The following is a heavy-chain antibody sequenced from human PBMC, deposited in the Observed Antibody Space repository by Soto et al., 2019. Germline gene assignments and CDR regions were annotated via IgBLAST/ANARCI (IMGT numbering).Heavy chain of an antibody. D-gene: IGHD3-10*01. CDR3: ARVLYSYGSGTWYFDL. J-gene: IGHJ2*01. CDR2: IYHSGSS. Sequence: SETLSLTCSVSGGSMSEYFWSWIRQPPGKGLEWIGYIYHSGSSYYSPSLRSRVTMSLDTSKDQLSLRLRSVTAADTAVYYCARVLYSYGSGTWYFDLWGRGTLVTVSS. CDR1: GGSMSEYF. V-gene: IGHV4-59*01.